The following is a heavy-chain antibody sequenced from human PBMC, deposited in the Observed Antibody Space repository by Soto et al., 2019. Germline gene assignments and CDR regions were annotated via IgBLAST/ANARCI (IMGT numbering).Heavy chain of an antibody. D-gene: IGHD2-2*01. CDR2: IIPIFGTA. J-gene: IGHJ6*02. Sequence: GASVKVSCKASGGTFSSYAISWVRQAPGQGLEWMGGIIPIFGTANYAQKSQGRVTITADESTSTAYVELSSLRSEDTAVYYCARSGDCSSTSCSNSFYYYYGMDVWGQGTTVTVS. CDR3: ARSGDCSSTSCSNSFYYYYGMDV. CDR1: GGTFSSYA. V-gene: IGHV1-69*13.